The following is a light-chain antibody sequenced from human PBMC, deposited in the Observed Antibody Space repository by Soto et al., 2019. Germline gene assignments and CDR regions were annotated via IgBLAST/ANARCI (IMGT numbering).Light chain of an antibody. CDR1: QSLSFN. J-gene: IGKJ1*01. CDR3: QQYYRWPQT. V-gene: IGKV3-15*01. CDR2: AAS. Sequence: EIVMTQSPATLSVSPGERATLSCRASQSLSFNLAWYQQKPGQAPRLLIYAASTRATGIPARFSGSGSGTEFTLTISSLQSEDFAVYHCQQYYRWPQTFGQGTKVEIK.